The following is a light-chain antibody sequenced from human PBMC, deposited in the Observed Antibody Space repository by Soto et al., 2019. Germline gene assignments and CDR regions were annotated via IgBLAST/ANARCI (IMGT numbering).Light chain of an antibody. Sequence: DIQMTQSPSAMSASVGDRVTITCRASQDISDFLAWFQQKPGEVPKRLIYAASSLESGVPSRFSGSGSGTDFTLTISSLQPEDFATYYCLQDYNYPQTFGQGTKVDIK. V-gene: IGKV1-17*03. CDR1: QDISDF. CDR3: LQDYNYPQT. CDR2: AAS. J-gene: IGKJ1*01.